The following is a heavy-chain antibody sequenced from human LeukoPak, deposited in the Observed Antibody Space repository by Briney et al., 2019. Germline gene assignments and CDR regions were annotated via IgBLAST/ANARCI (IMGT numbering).Heavy chain of an antibody. CDR1: GGTFSSYA. J-gene: IGHJ4*02. CDR3: ARAGELELRDGYFDY. CDR2: IIPIFGTA. V-gene: IGHV1-69*13. D-gene: IGHD1-7*01. Sequence: GASVKVSCKASGGTFSSYAISWVRQAPGQGLEWMGGIIPIFGTANYAQKFHGRVTITADESTSTAYMELSSLRSEDTAVYYCARAGELELRDGYFDYWGQGTLVTVSS.